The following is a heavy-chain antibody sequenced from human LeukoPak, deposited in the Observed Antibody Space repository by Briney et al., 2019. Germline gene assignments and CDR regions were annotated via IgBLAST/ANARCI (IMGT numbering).Heavy chain of an antibody. CDR2: IYHSGST. V-gene: IGHV4-38-2*02. CDR3: ARDQGYCSSTSCYTAGVWFDP. J-gene: IGHJ5*02. D-gene: IGHD2-2*02. CDR1: GYSISSGYY. Sequence: SETLSLTCTVSGYSISSGYYWGWIRQPPGKGLEWIGSIYHSGSTYYNPSLKSRLTISVDTPKNQFSLKLSSVTAADTAVYYCARDQGYCSSTSCYTAGVWFDPWGQGTLVTVSS.